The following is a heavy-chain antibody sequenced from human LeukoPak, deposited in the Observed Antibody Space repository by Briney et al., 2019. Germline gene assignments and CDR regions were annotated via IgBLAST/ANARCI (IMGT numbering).Heavy chain of an antibody. CDR2: ISYSGYT. CDR3: ARVPYGSGENWFDL. D-gene: IGHD3-10*01. V-gene: IGHV4-59*01. J-gene: IGHJ5*02. Sequence: PSETLSLTCTISGGSIISYYWTWIRQPPEKGLEWIWDISYSGYTDYNPSLKSRVTISVDTSKNQFSLKLSSVTAADTAIYYCARVPYGSGENWFDLWGQGTLVTVSS. CDR1: GGSIISYY.